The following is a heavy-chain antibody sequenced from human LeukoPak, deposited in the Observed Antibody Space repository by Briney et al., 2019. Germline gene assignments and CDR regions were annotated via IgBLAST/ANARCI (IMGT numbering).Heavy chain of an antibody. V-gene: IGHV4-34*01. D-gene: IGHD3-10*01. CDR3: ARDRGVIITSWFDP. Sequence: SETLSLTCAVYGGSFSGYYWSWIRQPPGKGLEWIGEINHSGSTNYNPSLKSRVTISVDTSKNQFSLKRSSVTAADTAVYYCARDRGVIITSWFDPWGQGTLVTVSS. J-gene: IGHJ5*02. CDR2: INHSGST. CDR1: GGSFSGYY.